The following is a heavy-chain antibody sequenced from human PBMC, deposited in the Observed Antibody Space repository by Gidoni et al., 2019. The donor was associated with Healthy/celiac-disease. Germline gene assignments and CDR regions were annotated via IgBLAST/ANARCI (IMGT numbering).Heavy chain of an antibody. J-gene: IGHJ3*02. Sequence: QVQLVQSGAEVQKPGSSVKVSCKASGGTFSSYAISWVRQAPGQGLEWMGGIIPIFGTANYAQKFQVRVTITADEATSTAYMELSSLRSEDTAVYYCARADLVYYYDSSGYYAFDIWGQGTMVTVSS. D-gene: IGHD3-22*01. V-gene: IGHV1-69*01. CDR3: ARADLVYYYDSSGYYAFDI. CDR2: IIPIFGTA. CDR1: GGTFSSYA.